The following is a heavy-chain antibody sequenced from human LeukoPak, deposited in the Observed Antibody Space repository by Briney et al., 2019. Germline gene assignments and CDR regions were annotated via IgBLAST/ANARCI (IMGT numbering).Heavy chain of an antibody. CDR3: ANDKGGYYAWAIDI. CDR2: ISGSGGST. CDR1: GFTFSSYG. J-gene: IGHJ3*02. Sequence: GGSLRLSCAASGFTFSSYGMSWVRQAPGKGLEWVSAISGSGGSTYYADSVKGRFTISRGNSKNTLYLQMNSLRAEDTAVYYCANDKGGYYAWAIDIWGQGTMVTVSS. D-gene: IGHD2/OR15-2a*01. V-gene: IGHV3-23*01.